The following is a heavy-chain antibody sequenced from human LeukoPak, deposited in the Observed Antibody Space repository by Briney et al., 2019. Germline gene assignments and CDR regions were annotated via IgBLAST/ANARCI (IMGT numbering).Heavy chain of an antibody. D-gene: IGHD2-2*01. CDR3: ARDRPYCSSTSCSFVDY. J-gene: IGHJ4*02. CDR2: ISSSSSYI. Sequence: GGSLRLSCAASGFTFSSYSMNWVRQAPGKGLEWVSAISSSSSYIYYADSVKGRFTISRDNAKNSLYLQMNSLRAEDTAVYYCARDRPYCSSTSCSFVDYWGQGTLVTVSS. CDR1: GFTFSSYS. V-gene: IGHV3-21*01.